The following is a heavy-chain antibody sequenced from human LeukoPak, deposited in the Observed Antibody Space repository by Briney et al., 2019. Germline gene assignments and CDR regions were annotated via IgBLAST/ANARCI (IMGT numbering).Heavy chain of an antibody. Sequence: GGSLRLSCAASGFTFSSYWMSWVRRAPGKGLEWVANIKQDGSEKYYADSVKGRFTISRDNSKNTLYLQMNSLRAEDTAVYYCARDNYGMDVWGKGTTVTVSS. V-gene: IGHV3-7*01. J-gene: IGHJ6*04. CDR3: ARDNYGMDV. CDR2: IKQDGSEK. CDR1: GFTFSSYW.